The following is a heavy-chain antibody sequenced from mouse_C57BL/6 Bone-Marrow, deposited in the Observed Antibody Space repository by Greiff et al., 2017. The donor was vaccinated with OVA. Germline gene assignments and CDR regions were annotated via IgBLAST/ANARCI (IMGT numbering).Heavy chain of an antibody. J-gene: IGHJ2*01. CDR3: ARDSQARYYFDY. D-gene: IGHD3-2*02. V-gene: IGHV5-4*01. CDR2: ISDGGSYT. CDR1: GFTFSSYA. Sequence: DVHLVESGGGLVKPGGSLKLSCAASGFTFSSYAMSWVRQTPEKRLEWVATISDGGSYTYYPDNVKGRFTISRDNAKNTRYLQMSHLKSEDTAMYYCARDSQARYYFDYWGQGTTLTVSS.